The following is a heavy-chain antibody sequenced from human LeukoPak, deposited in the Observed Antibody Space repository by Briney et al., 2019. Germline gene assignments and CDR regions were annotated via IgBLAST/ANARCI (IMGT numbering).Heavy chain of an antibody. CDR2: FDLEDGET. J-gene: IGHJ4*02. CDR3: AAGEVGQLFDY. D-gene: IGHD5-24*01. V-gene: IGHV1-24*01. Sequence: ASVKVSCKVSGYTLSELSMHWVRQAPGKGLEWMGGFDLEDGETIYVQTFQGRVTMTEDTSTDTAYMELSSLRSDDTAVYFCAAGEVGQLFDYWGQGALVTVSS. CDR1: GYTLSELS.